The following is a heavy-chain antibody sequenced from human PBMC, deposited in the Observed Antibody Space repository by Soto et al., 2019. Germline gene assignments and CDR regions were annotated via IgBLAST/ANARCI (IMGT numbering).Heavy chain of an antibody. CDR3: VKDQYSGSYLTTLGAFDV. D-gene: IGHD1-26*01. Sequence: GGSLRLSCSASGFTFSSYALHWVRQAPGKGLEYVSAISNNAGRTYYVDSVKGRFTISRDNSKNTLYLQMSSLRLEDTAVYYGVKDQYSGSYLTTLGAFDVWGQGTMVTVSS. J-gene: IGHJ3*01. CDR2: ISNNAGRT. V-gene: IGHV3-64D*06. CDR1: GFTFSSYA.